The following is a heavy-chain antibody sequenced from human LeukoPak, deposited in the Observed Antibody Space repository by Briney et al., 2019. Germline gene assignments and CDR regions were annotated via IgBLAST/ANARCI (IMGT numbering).Heavy chain of an antibody. D-gene: IGHD2-15*01. J-gene: IGHJ3*02. Sequence: ASVKVSCTASGYTFNDYKLHWVGQAPGQGREWMGWINPNSGGTNYAQKFQGRVTMTRDTPISTAYMELSRLRTDYSAVYCSARLIVCSGGSCYSSIAFDIWGQGTMVTVSS. CDR3: ARLIVCSGGSCYSSIAFDI. V-gene: IGHV1-2*02. CDR2: INPNSGGT. CDR1: GYTFNDYK.